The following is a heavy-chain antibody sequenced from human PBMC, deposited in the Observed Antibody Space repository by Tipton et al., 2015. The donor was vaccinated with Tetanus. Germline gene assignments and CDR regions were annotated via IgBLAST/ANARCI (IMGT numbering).Heavy chain of an antibody. D-gene: IGHD6-19*01. J-gene: IGHJ4*02. CDR2: MHSFGGS. CDR1: GGSVRSGDYS. Sequence: TLSLTCTVSGGSVRSGDYSWNWIRQTPGKALEWIGNMHSFGGSYSNPSLESRVTISRDTSQNRFSLKVASVTAADTAVYYCARPVKQWLVPVDSWGQGTLVTVSS. CDR3: ARPVKQWLVPVDS. V-gene: IGHV4-30-4*08.